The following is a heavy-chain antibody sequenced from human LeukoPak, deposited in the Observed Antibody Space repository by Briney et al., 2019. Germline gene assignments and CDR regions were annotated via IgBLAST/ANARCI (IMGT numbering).Heavy chain of an antibody. CDR3: VRAAMPYIVNGRRFDY. V-gene: IGHV3-13*04. J-gene: IGHJ4*02. Sequence: GGSLRLSCAASGFTSSAYDMHWVRQITGGGLEWVSTSGTVGDTFYSDSVKGRFTISRENAKNSVHLQMNSLRVEDSAIHFCVRAAMPYIVNGRRFDYWGQGTLVTVSS. CDR2: SGTVGDT. D-gene: IGHD2-2*01. CDR1: GFTSSAYD.